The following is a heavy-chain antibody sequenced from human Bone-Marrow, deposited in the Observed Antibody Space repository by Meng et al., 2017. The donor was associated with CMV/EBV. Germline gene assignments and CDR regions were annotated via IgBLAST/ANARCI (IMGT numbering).Heavy chain of an antibody. V-gene: IGHV1-18*01. D-gene: IGHD6-13*01. CDR1: GYTFTSYG. J-gene: IGHJ6*02. CDR3: ARDQGVEFGSSWYYYYYGMDV. CDR2: ISAYNGNT. Sequence: ASVKVSCKASGYTFTSYGISWVRQAPGQGLEWMGWISAYNGNTNYAQKLQGRVTMTTDTSTSTAYMELRSLRSDDTAVYYCARDQGVEFGSSWYYYYYGMDVWGQGTTVTVSS.